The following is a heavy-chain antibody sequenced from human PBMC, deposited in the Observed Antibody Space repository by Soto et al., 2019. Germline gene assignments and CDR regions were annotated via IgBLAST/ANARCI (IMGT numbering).Heavy chain of an antibody. V-gene: IGHV1-3*01. J-gene: IGHJ6*02. CDR1: GYTFTSYA. CDR3: ARGEWELLLYYYYGMDV. D-gene: IGHD1-26*01. CDR2: INAGNGNT. Sequence: ASVKVSCKASGYTFTSYAMHWVRQAPGQRLERMGWINAGNGNTKYSQKFQGRVTITRDTSASTAYMELSSLRSEDTAVYYCARGEWELLLYYYYGMDVWGQGTTVTVS.